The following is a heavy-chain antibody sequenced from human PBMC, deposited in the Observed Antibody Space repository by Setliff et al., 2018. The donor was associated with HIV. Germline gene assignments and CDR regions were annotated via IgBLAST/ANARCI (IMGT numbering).Heavy chain of an antibody. V-gene: IGHV4-38-2*01. CDR1: GYSISSGYY. J-gene: IGHJ5*02. CDR2: MYHSGSS. CDR3: ARVPVPGANWFDP. Sequence: SETLSLTCAVSGYSISSGYYWGWIRQPPGKGLEWIGSMYHSGSSYYNPSLKSRITISVDRSKNLFSLKLISVTAADQGVYYCARVPVPGANWFDPWGLGTLVTVSS.